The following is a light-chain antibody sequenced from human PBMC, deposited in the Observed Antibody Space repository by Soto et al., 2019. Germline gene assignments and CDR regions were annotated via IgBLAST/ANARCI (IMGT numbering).Light chain of an antibody. Sequence: QSALTQPPSVSGAPGQRVTISCTGSSSNIGAGYDVHWYQHLPGTAPKLLIFGNSNRPSGVPDRFSGSKSGTPASLAITGLQAEDEADYYCQSHDTSLSGFYVFGTGTKVTVL. V-gene: IGLV1-40*01. CDR2: GNS. CDR3: QSHDTSLSGFYV. J-gene: IGLJ1*01. CDR1: SSNIGAGYD.